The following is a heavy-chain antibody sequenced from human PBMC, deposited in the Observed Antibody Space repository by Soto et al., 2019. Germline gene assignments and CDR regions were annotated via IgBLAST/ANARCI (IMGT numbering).Heavy chain of an antibody. Sequence: QITLKESGPTLVKPTQTLTLTCTFSGFSLSTSGVGVGWIRQPPGKALEWLALIYWDDDKRYSPSLKSRLTITKDTSKNQVVLTMTNMDPVDTATYYCAHSGTMVRGVITTTPLFYFDYWGQGTLVTVSS. CDR2: IYWDDDK. D-gene: IGHD3-10*01. V-gene: IGHV2-5*02. CDR1: GFSLSTSGVG. J-gene: IGHJ4*02. CDR3: AHSGTMVRGVITTTPLFYFDY.